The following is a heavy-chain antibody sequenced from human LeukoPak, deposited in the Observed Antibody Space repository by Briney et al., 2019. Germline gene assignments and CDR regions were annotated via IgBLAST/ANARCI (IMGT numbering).Heavy chain of an antibody. J-gene: IGHJ4*02. D-gene: IGHD1-26*01. V-gene: IGHV5-51*01. CDR3: ARLMIYYGSFDY. CDR1: GYTFPNYW. CDR2: IYPGDSDT. Sequence: GESLKISCKVSGYTFPNYWIGWVRQMPGKGLEWMGIIYPGDSDTRYSPSFQGQVTILADKSINTAYLQWSSLKASDTAIYYCARLMIYYGSFDYWGQGSLVTVSS.